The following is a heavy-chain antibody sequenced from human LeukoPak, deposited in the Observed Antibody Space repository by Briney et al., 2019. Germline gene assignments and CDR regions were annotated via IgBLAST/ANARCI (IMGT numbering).Heavy chain of an antibody. CDR2: IKQDGDEK. V-gene: IGHV3-7*01. J-gene: IGHJ4*02. Sequence: TGGSLRLSCAASGFTFRTYWMSWVRQAPGKGLEWVANIKQDGDEKYYADSVKGRFTISRDNAKNPLDLQMNSLRAEDTAVYYCARDTLGEGEDANYAVYYFDHWGQGTPVTVSS. D-gene: IGHD4/OR15-4a*01. CDR3: ARDTLGEGEDANYAVYYFDH. CDR1: GFTFRTYW.